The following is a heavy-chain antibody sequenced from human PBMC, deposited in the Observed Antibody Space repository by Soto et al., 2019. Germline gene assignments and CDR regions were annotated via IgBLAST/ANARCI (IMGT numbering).Heavy chain of an antibody. V-gene: IGHV3-33*01. D-gene: IGHD6-13*01. J-gene: IGHJ1*01. CDR1: GFTFSSYG. CDR2: IWNDGSNK. Sequence: QVQLVESGGGVVQPGRSLRLSCAASGFTFSSYGMHWVRQAPGKALEWVAVIWNDGSNKYYADSVKGRFTISRDKSKNTLYLQMNSLRAEDTAVYYCARCSSSSWYGSEYFQHWGQGTLVTVSS. CDR3: ARCSSSSWYGSEYFQH.